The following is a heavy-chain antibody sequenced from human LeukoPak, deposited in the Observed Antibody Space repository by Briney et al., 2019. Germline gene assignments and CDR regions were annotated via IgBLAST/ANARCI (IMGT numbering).Heavy chain of an antibody. CDR3: ARGHEANYDPFAGGLGY. J-gene: IGHJ4*02. CDR1: GGSISSGGYY. V-gene: IGHV4-31*03. D-gene: IGHD3-3*01. CDR2: IYYSGST. Sequence: PSQTLSLTCTVSGGSISSGGYYWSWIRQHPGKGLEWIGYIYYSGSTYYNPSLKSRVTISVDTSKNQFSLKLSSVTAADTAVYYCARGHEANYDPFAGGLGYWGQGTLVTVSS.